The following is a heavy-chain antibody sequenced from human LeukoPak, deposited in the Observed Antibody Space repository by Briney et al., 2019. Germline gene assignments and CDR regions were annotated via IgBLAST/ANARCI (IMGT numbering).Heavy chain of an antibody. V-gene: IGHV4-34*01. CDR1: GGSFSGYY. CDR2: INNSGST. Sequence: SETLSFTCAGYGGSFSGYYWSWNRQPPGQGREWIGEINNSGSTNYNPSLKSRVTISVDTSKNQFSLKLSSVTAADAAVYYCARGRGYYDSSGYYRLMYYFDYWGQGTLVTVSS. J-gene: IGHJ4*02. D-gene: IGHD3-22*01. CDR3: ARGRGYYDSSGYYRLMYYFDY.